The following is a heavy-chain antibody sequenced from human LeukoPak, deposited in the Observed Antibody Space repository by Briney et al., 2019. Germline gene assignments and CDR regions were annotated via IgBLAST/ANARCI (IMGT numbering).Heavy chain of an antibody. D-gene: IGHD6-19*01. CDR3: ARETVPGPLSRVPGLGY. CDR1: GYTFTSYY. CDR2: INPSGGTT. V-gene: IGHV1-46*01. J-gene: IGHJ4*02. Sequence: ASVKVSCKASGYTFTSYYMHWVRQAPGQGLEWMGIINPSGGTTSYAQKFQGRVAMTRDTSTSTVYMELSSLRSEDTAVYYCARETVPGPLSRVPGLGYWGQGTLVTVSS.